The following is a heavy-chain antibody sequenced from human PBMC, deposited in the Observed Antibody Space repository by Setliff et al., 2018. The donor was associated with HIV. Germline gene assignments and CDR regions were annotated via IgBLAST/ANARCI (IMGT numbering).Heavy chain of an antibody. CDR2: IIHSGGT. J-gene: IGHJ4*02. CDR3: ARGGFGVVGAIDY. D-gene: IGHD2-15*01. Sequence: PSETLSLTCAVYGGSFSGYYWTWIRQPPGRGLEWIGEIIHSGGTNYNRSLKRRVTISVDTSKNQFSLNLSSVTAADTAVYYCARGGFGVVGAIDYWSQGTLVTVSS. CDR1: GGSFSGYY. V-gene: IGHV4-34*01.